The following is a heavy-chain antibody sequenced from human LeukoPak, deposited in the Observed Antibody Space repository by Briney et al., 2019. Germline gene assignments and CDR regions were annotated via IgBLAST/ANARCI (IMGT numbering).Heavy chain of an antibody. CDR2: IKQDGTQK. J-gene: IGHJ4*02. Sequence: GGSLRLSCAASGFTFSSYEMHWVRQAPGKGLEWVANIKQDGTQKHYVDSVKGRFTISRDNAKNSLYLQMNGLRAEDTAVYYCARDMEDIVVVIAAYDYWGQGTLVTVSS. V-gene: IGHV3-7*03. D-gene: IGHD2-15*01. CDR3: ARDMEDIVVVIAAYDY. CDR1: GFTFSSYE.